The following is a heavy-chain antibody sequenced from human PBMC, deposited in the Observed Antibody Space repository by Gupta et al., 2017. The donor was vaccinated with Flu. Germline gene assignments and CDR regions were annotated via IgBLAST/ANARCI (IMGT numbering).Heavy chain of an antibody. Sequence: GIIPIFGTANYAQKFQGRVTITADESTSTAYMELSSLRSEDTAVYYCARDFRGELLRVNYYYYMDVWGKGTTVTVSS. CDR2: IIPIFGTA. D-gene: IGHD1-26*01. V-gene: IGHV1-69*01. J-gene: IGHJ6*03. CDR3: ARDFRGELLRVNYYYYMDV.